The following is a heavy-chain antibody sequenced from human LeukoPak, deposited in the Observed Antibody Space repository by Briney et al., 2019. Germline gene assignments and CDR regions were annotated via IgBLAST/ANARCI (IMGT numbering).Heavy chain of an antibody. CDR1: GFTFSSYS. D-gene: IGHD2-2*01. Sequence: PGGSLRLSCAASGFTFSSYSMNWVRQAPGKGLEWVSSISSSSSYIYYADSVKGRFTISRDNAKNSLYLQMNSLRAEDTAVYYCARDIEDIVVVPAAQGTGFDPWGQGTLVTVSS. V-gene: IGHV3-21*01. J-gene: IGHJ5*02. CDR2: ISSSSSYI. CDR3: ARDIEDIVVVPAAQGTGFDP.